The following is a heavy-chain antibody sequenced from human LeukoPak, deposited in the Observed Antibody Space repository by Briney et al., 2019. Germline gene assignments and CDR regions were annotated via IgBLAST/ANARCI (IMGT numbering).Heavy chain of an antibody. V-gene: IGHV3-30*04. CDR2: ISYDGSNK. D-gene: IGHD3/OR15-3a*01. Sequence: GSLRLSCAASGFTFSSYAMHWVRQAPGKGLEWVAVISYDGSNKYYADSVKGRFTISRDNSKNTLYLQMNSLRAEDTAVYYCARDSPGLERSFDYWGQGTLVTVSS. J-gene: IGHJ4*02. CDR3: ARDSPGLERSFDY. CDR1: GFTFSSYA.